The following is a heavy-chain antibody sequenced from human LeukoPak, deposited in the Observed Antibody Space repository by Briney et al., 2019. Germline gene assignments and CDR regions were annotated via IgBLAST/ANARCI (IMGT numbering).Heavy chain of an antibody. D-gene: IGHD6-13*01. CDR1: GFTIITYS. J-gene: IGHJ4*02. CDR2: ISGDSTYI. Sequence: PGGSLRLSCAASGFTIITYSLIWVRQAPGKGLEWVSSISGDSTYIYYADSVKGRFTISRDNAKNSLLLQMSSLRAEDTAVYYCVRAVYSSSYYWDYWGQGTLVTVSS. CDR3: VRAVYSSSYYWDY. V-gene: IGHV3-21*01.